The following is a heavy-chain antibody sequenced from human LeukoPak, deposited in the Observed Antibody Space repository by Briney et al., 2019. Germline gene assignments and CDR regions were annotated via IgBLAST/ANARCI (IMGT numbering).Heavy chain of an antibody. CDR1: GFTVSSDY. D-gene: IGHD3-22*01. Sequence: PGGSLRLSCAASGFTVSSDYMSWVRQAPGKGLEWVSVIYSGGSTYYADSVKGRFTISRDNSKNTLYLQMNSLRAEDTAVYYCARHARYYDSSGYYYALSWYFDYWGQGTLVTVSS. V-gene: IGHV3-53*01. CDR2: IYSGGST. CDR3: ARHARYYDSSGYYYALSWYFDY. J-gene: IGHJ4*02.